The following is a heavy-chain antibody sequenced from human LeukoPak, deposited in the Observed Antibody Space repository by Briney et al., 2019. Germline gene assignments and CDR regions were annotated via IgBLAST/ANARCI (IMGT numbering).Heavy chain of an antibody. V-gene: IGHV3-30*02. J-gene: IGHJ4*02. CDR1: GFTFRRYG. Sequence: GRSLRLLCAASGFTFRRYGMRWVRQARGKGLEGVAFIRYDGSNKYYADSVKGRFTISRDNSKNTLYLQMNSLRAEDTAVYYCAKGDSSGWYPSDLAYWGQGTLVTVSS. CDR3: AKGDSSGWYPSDLAY. D-gene: IGHD6-19*01. CDR2: IRYDGSNK.